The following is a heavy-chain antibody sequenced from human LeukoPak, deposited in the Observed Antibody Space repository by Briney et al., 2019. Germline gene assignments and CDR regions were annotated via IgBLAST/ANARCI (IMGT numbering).Heavy chain of an antibody. V-gene: IGHV1-8*01. CDR3: ARATRGIVVVPAATNKYYFDY. Sequence: ASVKVSCKASGYTFTSYGINWVRQATGQGLEWMGWMNPNSGNTGYAQKFQGRVTMTRNTSISTAYMELSSLRSEDTAVYYCARATRGIVVVPAATNKYYFDYWGQGTLVTVSS. CDR2: MNPNSGNT. CDR1: GYTFTSYG. J-gene: IGHJ4*02. D-gene: IGHD2-2*01.